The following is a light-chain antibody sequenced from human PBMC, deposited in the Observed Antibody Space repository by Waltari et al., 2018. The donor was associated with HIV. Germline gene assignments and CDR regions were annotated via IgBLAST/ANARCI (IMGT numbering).Light chain of an antibody. J-gene: IGLJ2*01. CDR2: DVS. CDR1: SRDVGGYRH. Sequence: QSALTQPASVSGSPGQSITISCSGTSRDVGGYRHVSWYQQHPGKAPKLVIFDVSNRPSGVSNRFSASRSGNTASLTISGLQTEDEGDYFCSAYARSAAHVIFGGGTKLTVL. V-gene: IGLV2-14*03. CDR3: SAYARSAAHVI.